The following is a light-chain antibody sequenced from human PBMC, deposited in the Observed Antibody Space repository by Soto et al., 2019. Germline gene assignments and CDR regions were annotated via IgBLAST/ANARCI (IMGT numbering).Light chain of an antibody. CDR2: GAS. Sequence: EIVITQSPATLSVSPGERATLYCRASQSVSSNLAWYQQKPGQAPRLLIYGASTRATGIPARFSGSGSGTEFTLTISSLQSEDFAVYYCQQYNNWPPGATFGGGTKVDIK. CDR3: QQYNNWPPGAT. CDR1: QSVSSN. V-gene: IGKV3-15*01. J-gene: IGKJ4*01.